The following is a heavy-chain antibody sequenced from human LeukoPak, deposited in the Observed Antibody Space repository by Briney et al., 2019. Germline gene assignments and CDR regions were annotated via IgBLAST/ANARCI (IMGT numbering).Heavy chain of an antibody. CDR3: ARNAYNWKNFDY. V-gene: IGHV1-69*13. CDR1: GGTFSSYA. Sequence: ASVKVSCKASGGTFSSYAISWVRQAPGQGLERMGGIIPIFGTANYAQKFQGRVTITADESTSTAYMELSSLRSEDTAVYYCARNAYNWKNFDYWGQGTLVTVSS. J-gene: IGHJ4*02. D-gene: IGHD1-1*01. CDR2: IIPIFGTA.